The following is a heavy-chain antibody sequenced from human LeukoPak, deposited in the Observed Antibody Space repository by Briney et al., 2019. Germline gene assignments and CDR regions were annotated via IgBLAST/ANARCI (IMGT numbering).Heavy chain of an antibody. CDR1: GGSISSSSYY. CDR3: ASYKGA. J-gene: IGHJ5*02. Sequence: PSETLSLTCTVSGGSISSSSYYWGWIRQPPGKGLEWIGEINHSGSTNYNPSLKSRVTISVDTSKNQFSLKLSSVTAADTAVYYCASYKGAWGQGTLVTVSS. CDR2: INHSGST. D-gene: IGHD3-10*01. V-gene: IGHV4-39*07.